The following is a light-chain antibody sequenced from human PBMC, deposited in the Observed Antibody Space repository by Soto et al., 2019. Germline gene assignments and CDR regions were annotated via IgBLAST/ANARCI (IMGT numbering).Light chain of an antibody. J-gene: IGKJ1*01. CDR1: QSISPY. Sequence: IQMTQSPSTLSASAGDRVTITCRASQSISPYLAWYQQKPGKAPKLLIYMASSLQSGVPSRFSGSGSRTEFTLTISSLQPDDVATYYCQQSNSYPWTFGQGTQVDIK. CDR3: QQSNSYPWT. V-gene: IGKV1-5*03. CDR2: MAS.